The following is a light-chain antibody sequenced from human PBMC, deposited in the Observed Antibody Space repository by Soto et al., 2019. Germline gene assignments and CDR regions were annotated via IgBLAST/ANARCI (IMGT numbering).Light chain of an antibody. CDR2: DAI. V-gene: IGKV3-15*01. J-gene: IGKJ4*01. CDR3: QHYDAWPLT. CDR1: QNIHNH. Sequence: EILMTQSPATLSVSPGERVTLSCRASQNIHNHMSWFLQKPGQAPRLLMYDAIIRAAGIPARFSGSWSGTEFTLTINSLQSEDFAVYYCQHYDAWPLTFGGGTKVEIK.